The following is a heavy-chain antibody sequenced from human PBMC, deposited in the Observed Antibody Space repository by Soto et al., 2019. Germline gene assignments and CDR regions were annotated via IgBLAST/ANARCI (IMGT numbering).Heavy chain of an antibody. Sequence: EVQLVESGGGLVQPGGSLRLSCAASGFTFSSYSMNWVRQAPGKGLEWVSYISSSSNTIYYADSVKGRFTISRDNAKRSVYLQMSSLRDVDTAVYYCAGDTRDGCLGYWGQGTLVTVSS. J-gene: IGHJ4*02. CDR2: ISSSSNTI. CDR3: AGDTRDGCLGY. D-gene: IGHD6-19*01. CDR1: GFTFSSYS. V-gene: IGHV3-48*02.